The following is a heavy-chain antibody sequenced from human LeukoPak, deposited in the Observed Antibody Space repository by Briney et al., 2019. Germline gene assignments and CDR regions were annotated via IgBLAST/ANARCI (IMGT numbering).Heavy chain of an antibody. CDR3: ARGYGRYDYVWGSYRYSFDY. CDR1: GGSFSGYY. Sequence: PSETLSLTCAVYGGSFSGYYWSWIRQPPGKGLGWIGEINHSGSTNYNPSLKSRVTISVDTSKNQFSLKLSSVTAADTAVYYCARGYGRYDYVWGSYRYSFDYWGQGTLVTASS. CDR2: INHSGST. J-gene: IGHJ4*02. V-gene: IGHV4-34*01. D-gene: IGHD3-16*02.